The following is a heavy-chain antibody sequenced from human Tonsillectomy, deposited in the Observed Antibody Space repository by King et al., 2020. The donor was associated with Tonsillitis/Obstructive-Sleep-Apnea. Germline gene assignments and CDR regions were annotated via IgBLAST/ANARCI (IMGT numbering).Heavy chain of an antibody. V-gene: IGHV4-4*07. J-gene: IGHJ2*01. CDR3: ARDQQQADSSGWYGDYWYFDL. CDR2: IYTSGST. D-gene: IGHD6-19*01. CDR1: GGSISSYY. Sequence: QLQESGLGLVKPSETLSLTCTVSGGSISSYYWSWIRQPAGKGLEWIGRIYTSGSTNYNPSLKSRVTMSVDTSKNQFSLKLSSVTAADTAVYYCARDQQQADSSGWYGDYWYFDLWGRGTLVTVSS.